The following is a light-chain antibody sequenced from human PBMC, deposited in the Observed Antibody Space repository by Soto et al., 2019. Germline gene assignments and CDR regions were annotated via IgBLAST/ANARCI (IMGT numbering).Light chain of an antibody. J-gene: IGLJ1*01. CDR2: QVS. CDR3: TSYSSSSTFYV. Sequence: QSVLTQPASVSGSPGQSITISCTGTSSDIGGYYYVSWYQHRPGKAPKLMIYQVSNRPSGVSYRFSGSKSGNTASLTISGLQAEDEADYYCTSYSSSSTFYVFGTGTKVPS. V-gene: IGLV2-14*01. CDR1: SSDIGGYYY.